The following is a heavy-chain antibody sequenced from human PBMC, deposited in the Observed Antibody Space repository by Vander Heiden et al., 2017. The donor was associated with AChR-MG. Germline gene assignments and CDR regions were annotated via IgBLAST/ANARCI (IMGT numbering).Heavy chain of an antibody. CDR1: GFTCSSYG. V-gene: IGHV3-30*18. J-gene: IGHJ6*03. CDR3: AKKLGSGYYYYYMDV. D-gene: IGHD3-10*01. CDR2: ISYDGSNK. Sequence: QVPLVASGGGVVQPGRSLRLSCAASGFTCSSYGMHWVRQAPGKGLEWVAVISYDGSNKYYADSVKGRFTISRDNSKNTLYLQMNSLRAEDTAVYYCAKKLGSGYYYYYMDVWGKGTTGHRLL.